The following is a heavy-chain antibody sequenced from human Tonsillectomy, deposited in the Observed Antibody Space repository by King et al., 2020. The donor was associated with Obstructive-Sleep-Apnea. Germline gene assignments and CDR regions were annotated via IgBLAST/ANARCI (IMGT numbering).Heavy chain of an antibody. CDR2: IQFDGSKK. V-gene: IGHV3-30*02. CDR1: GLTFSNYG. D-gene: IGHD2-21*01. CDR3: VKIAGTDY. J-gene: IGHJ4*02. Sequence: VQLVESGGGVVQPGGALRLSCVVSGLTFSNYGMHWVRQAPGKGLQWVAFIQFDGSKKLYEDSVKGRFTISRDNSKNTLYLQMNNLRVEDTAVYFCVKIAGTDYWGQGTLVSVSS.